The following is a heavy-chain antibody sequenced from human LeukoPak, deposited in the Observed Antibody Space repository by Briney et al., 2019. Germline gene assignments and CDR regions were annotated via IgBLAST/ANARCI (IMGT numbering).Heavy chain of an antibody. CDR1: GYTFTSYG. Sequence: GASVKVSCKASGYTFTSYGISWVRQAPGQGLEWMGWINTNTGNPTYAQGFTGRFVFSLDTSVSTAYLQISSLKAEDTAVYYCARDRKGSYWSGMGGYYYYYYYMDVWGKGTTVTVSS. CDR3: ARDRKGSYWSGMGGYYYYYYYMDV. V-gene: IGHV7-4-1*02. CDR2: INTNTGNP. D-gene: IGHD6-25*01. J-gene: IGHJ6*03.